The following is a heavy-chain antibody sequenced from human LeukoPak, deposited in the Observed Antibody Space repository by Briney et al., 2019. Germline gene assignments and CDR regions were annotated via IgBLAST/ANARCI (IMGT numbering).Heavy chain of an antibody. J-gene: IGHJ5*02. CDR2: ISGSGCST. V-gene: IGHV3-23*01. CDR3: AKPKHIVVVIGWFDP. D-gene: IGHD2-21*01. CDR1: GFTFSSYA. Sequence: GGSLRLSCAASGFTFSSYAMSWVRQAPGKGLEWVSAISGSGCSTYYADSVKGRFTISRDNSKNTLYLQMNSLRAEDTAVYYCAKPKHIVVVIGWFDPWGQGTLVTVSS.